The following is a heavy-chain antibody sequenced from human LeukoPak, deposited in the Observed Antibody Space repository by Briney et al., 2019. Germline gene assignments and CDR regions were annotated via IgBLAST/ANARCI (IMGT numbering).Heavy chain of an antibody. CDR3: ARGISTTGHDY. J-gene: IGHJ4*02. CDR2: VFHTGST. V-gene: IGHV4-38-2*01. Sequence: SQTLSLTCAVSGYSISSGYYWGWIRQPPGKGLEWIGSVFHTGSTYYIPSLKSRVTISVDTSKNQFSLEVSFVTAADTAVYYCARGISTTGHDYWGPGTLVTVSS. D-gene: IGHD4-11*01. CDR1: GYSISSGYY.